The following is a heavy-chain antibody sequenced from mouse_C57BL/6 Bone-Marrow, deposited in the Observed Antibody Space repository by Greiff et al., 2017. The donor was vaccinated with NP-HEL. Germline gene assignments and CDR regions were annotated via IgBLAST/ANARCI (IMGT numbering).Heavy chain of an antibody. CDR3: TRGVYYVRWFAY. V-gene: IGHV1-5*01. CDR2: IYPGNSDT. J-gene: IGHJ3*01. D-gene: IGHD1-1*01. CDR1: GYTFTSYW. Sequence: VQLQQSGTVLARPGASVKMSCKTSGYTFTSYWMHWVKQRPGQGLEWIGAIYPGNSDTSYNQKFKGKAKLTAVTSASTAYLALSSLTNENSAVYYGTRGVYYVRWFAYWGQGTLVTVSA.